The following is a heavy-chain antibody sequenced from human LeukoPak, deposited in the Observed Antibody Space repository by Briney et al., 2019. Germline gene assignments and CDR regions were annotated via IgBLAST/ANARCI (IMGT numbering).Heavy chain of an antibody. J-gene: IGHJ5*02. CDR2: IYTGIT. CDR1: GGSISSYY. V-gene: IGHV4-4*09. D-gene: IGHD2-15*01. Sequence: SETLSLTCRVSGGSISSYYWSWLRQSPGKGLEWIGYIYTGITNYNPAPKSRVSMSVDRSRNQISLNLTSVTATDTAIYHCARDMGSPPNLFPPWGQGTLVTVSS. CDR3: ARDMGSPPNLFPP.